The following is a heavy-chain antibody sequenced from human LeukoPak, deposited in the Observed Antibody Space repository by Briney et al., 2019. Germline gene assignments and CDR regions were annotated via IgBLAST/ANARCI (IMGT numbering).Heavy chain of an antibody. J-gene: IGHJ4*02. D-gene: IGHD3-3*01. Sequence: ASVKVSCKPSGYTLNNYGISWVRQAPGQGLEWIGWISAYNGNTNYVEKHRARVTVPAYASTTTVYLERRSLTSDHTAVYYCARDHPDFWSAHDQDFFDYWGQGTLVTVSS. CDR2: ISAYNGNT. CDR3: ARDHPDFWSAHDQDFFDY. V-gene: IGHV1-18*01. CDR1: GYTLNNYG.